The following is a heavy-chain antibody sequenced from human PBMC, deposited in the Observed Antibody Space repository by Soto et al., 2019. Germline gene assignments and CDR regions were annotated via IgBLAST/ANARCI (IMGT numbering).Heavy chain of an antibody. V-gene: IGHV3-72*01. D-gene: IGHD3-16*01. CDR1: GFIFSNHY. J-gene: IGHJ4*02. CDR2: SRNKANSYTT. CDR3: TSPLIPGARGDDS. Sequence: GSLRLSCAASGFIFSNHYLDWVRQAPGKGLEWVGRSRNKANSYTTSYAASVKGRFTILRDDSRSLLYLQMNSLTSEDTAVYYCTSPLIPGARGDDSWGGGPLVTVS.